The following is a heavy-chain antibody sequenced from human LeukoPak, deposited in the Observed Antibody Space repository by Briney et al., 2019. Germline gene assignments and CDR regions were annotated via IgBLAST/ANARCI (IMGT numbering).Heavy chain of an antibody. CDR1: GGTFSSYA. J-gene: IGHJ4*02. D-gene: IGHD1-26*01. V-gene: IGHV1-69*05. CDR3: AIIVGATNGVDY. CDR2: IIPIFGTA. Sequence: SVKVSCKASGGTFSSYAISWVRQAPGQGLEWMGGIIPIFGTANYAQKFQGRVTITTDESTSTAYMELSSLRPEDTAVYYCAIIVGATNGVDYWGQGTLVTVSS.